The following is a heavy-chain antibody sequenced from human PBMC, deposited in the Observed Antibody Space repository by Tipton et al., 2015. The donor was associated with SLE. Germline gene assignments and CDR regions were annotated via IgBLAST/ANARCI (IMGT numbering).Heavy chain of an antibody. CDR2: T. Sequence: TYYADSVKGRFTISRDNSKSTLYLQMNSLRAEDTAVYYCANGYSSSWYYFDYWGQGTLVTVSS. J-gene: IGHJ4*02. V-gene: IGHV3-23*03. D-gene: IGHD6-13*01. CDR3: ANGYSSSWYYFDY.